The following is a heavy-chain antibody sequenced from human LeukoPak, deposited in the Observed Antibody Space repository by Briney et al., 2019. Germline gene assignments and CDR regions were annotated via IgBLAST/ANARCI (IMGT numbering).Heavy chain of an antibody. J-gene: IGHJ4*02. CDR2: INPNSGGT. CDR1: GYTFTGYY. Sequence: ASVKVSCKASGYTFTGYYMHWVRQAPGQGLEWMGWINPNSGGTNYAQKFQGRVTMTRDTSISTAYMELSRLTSDDTAVYYCVRDHASSYDYWGQGTLVTVSS. D-gene: IGHD1-26*01. CDR3: VRDHASSYDY. V-gene: IGHV1-2*02.